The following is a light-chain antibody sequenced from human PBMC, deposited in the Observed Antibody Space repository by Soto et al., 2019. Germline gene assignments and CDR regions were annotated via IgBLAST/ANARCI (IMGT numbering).Light chain of an antibody. J-gene: IGKJ1*01. CDR1: QSLRHSNGYNY. CDR3: MQSLQTPWT. Sequence: EIVMNQSPVSQPVTPGEAASISCWSSQSLRHSNGYNYVDWYLQRPGQSRQLLIYVASNRAPGVPYKISGSGSGPDFPLLNSRVEPEDGGIYYCMQSLQTPWTFGQGTQVEI. V-gene: IGKV2-28*01. CDR2: VAS.